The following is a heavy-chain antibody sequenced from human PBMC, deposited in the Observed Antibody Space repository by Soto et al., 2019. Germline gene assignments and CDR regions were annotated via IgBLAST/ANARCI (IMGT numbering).Heavy chain of an antibody. D-gene: IGHD6-6*01. V-gene: IGHV1-69*06. CDR1: GGTFSSYA. CDR3: ARDLRSSPSLRANWFDP. CDR2: IIPIFGTA. J-gene: IGHJ5*02. Sequence: SVKVSCTASGGTFSSYAISWVRQAPGQGLEWMGGIIPIFGTANYAQKFQGRVTITADKSTSTAYMELSSLRSEDTAVYYCARDLRSSPSLRANWFDPWGQGTLVTGSS.